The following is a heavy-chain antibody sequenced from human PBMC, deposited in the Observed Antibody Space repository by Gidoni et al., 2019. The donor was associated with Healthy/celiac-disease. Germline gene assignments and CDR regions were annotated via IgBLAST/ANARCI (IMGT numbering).Heavy chain of an antibody. CDR3: AKDNVRDYFDSSGYPDY. CDR1: GFTFRNSP. J-gene: IGHJ4*02. D-gene: IGHD3-22*01. Sequence: EVQLLESGGGLVQPGGSQILSCVISGFTFRNSPMNWVRKVPGKGLEWVSAISGSGVTTYYADSVKGRFTISRDNSKNTLWLQMNSLRAEDTAVYYCAKDNVRDYFDSSGYPDYWGQGTLVTVSS. CDR2: ISGSGVTT. V-gene: IGHV3-23*01.